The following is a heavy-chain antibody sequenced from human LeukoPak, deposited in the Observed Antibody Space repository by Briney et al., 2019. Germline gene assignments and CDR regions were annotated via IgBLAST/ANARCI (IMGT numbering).Heavy chain of an antibody. V-gene: IGHV3-66*01. CDR2: IHSGGET. J-gene: IGHJ5*02. CDR1: GFTVSNYY. CDR3: TRDPDA. Sequence: GGSLRLSCAASGFTVSNYYMSWVRKAPGKGLEWVSVIHSGGETHHADSVKGRFSLSRGNSKNTLYLQMNSLRAEDTAVYYCTRDPDAWGQGTLVTVSS.